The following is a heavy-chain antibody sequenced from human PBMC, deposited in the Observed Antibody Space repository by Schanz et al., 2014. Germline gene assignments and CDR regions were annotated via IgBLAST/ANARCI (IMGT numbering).Heavy chain of an antibody. V-gene: IGHV4-39*01. CDR3: ARRDNYLSAFDI. D-gene: IGHD4-4*01. J-gene: IGHJ3*02. Sequence: QLQLQESGPGLVKPSETLSLTCTVSGASISGSSDYWGWIRQSPGKGLEWIGNIYYTGTTYYNPSQKSRVSISVDTPKNQVSLNLTSVTAADTAVFYCARRDNYLSAFDIWGQGTMVTVSS. CDR1: GASISGSSDY. CDR2: IYYTGTT.